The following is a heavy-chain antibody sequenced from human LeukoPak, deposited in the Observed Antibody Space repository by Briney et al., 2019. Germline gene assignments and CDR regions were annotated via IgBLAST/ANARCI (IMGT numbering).Heavy chain of an antibody. D-gene: IGHD3-10*01. CDR3: ARGGDYY. CDR1: GYTFTSYD. V-gene: IGHV1-8*01. J-gene: IGHJ4*02. CDR2: MNPNSGNT. Sequence: GASVRVSCKPSGYTFTSYDINCVRQATGQGLEWMGWMNPNSGNTRYTQKLQGRVTTTRNTSRSTAYMERIGLRSEVTAVSYCARGGDYYWGQGTLVTVSS.